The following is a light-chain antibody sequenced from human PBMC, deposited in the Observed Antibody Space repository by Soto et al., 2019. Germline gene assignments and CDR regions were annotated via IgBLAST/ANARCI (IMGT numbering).Light chain of an antibody. CDR1: QSVSSN. J-gene: IGKJ1*01. V-gene: IGKV3-15*01. Sequence: EMEMTQSPTTLSVSPGERATLSCRASQSVSSNLAWYQLKPGQAPRLLIYGASTRATDIPARFSGSGSATEFTLTISSLQSEDFAVYYCQQSNNWPPTFGQGTKVEVK. CDR2: GAS. CDR3: QQSNNWPPT.